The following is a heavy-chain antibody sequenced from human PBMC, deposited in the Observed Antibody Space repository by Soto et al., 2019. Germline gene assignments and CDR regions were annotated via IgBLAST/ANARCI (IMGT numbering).Heavy chain of an antibody. V-gene: IGHV3-73*01. D-gene: IGHD2-21*02. CDR1: GFTFSGSA. CDR2: IRSKANNDAP. Sequence: GGSLRLSCAASGFTFSGSAMHWVRQAYGIGLEWVGRIRSKANNDAPAYAASAKGRFTISRDDSKNTAYLQMNSLKTEDTAVYYCTRHALQYCGGDCYLLPYFDLWGRGTLVT. CDR3: TRHALQYCGGDCYLLPYFDL. J-gene: IGHJ2*01.